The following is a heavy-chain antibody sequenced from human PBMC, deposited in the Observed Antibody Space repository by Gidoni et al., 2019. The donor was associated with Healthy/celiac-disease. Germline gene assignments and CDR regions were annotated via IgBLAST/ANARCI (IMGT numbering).Heavy chain of an antibody. Sequence: QLQLQESGPGLVKPSETLSLTCTVPGGSISSSSYYWGWIRQPPGKGLEWIGSIYYSGSTYYNPSLKSLVTISVDTSKNQFSLKLSSVTAADTAVYYCASGEMATILWGQGTLVTVSS. V-gene: IGHV4-39*07. CDR3: ASGEMATIL. D-gene: IGHD5-12*01. J-gene: IGHJ4*02. CDR1: GGSISSSSYY. CDR2: IYYSGST.